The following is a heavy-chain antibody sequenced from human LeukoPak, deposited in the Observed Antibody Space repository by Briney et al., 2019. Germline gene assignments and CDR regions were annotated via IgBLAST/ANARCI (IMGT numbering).Heavy chain of an antibody. D-gene: IGHD2-8*02. CDR3: VADTGGSRY. CDR1: GFTFSSYW. J-gene: IGHJ4*02. CDR2: IKQDGNEK. Sequence: GGSLRLSCAASGFTFSSYWMSWVRHPPGKGLEWVANIKQDGNEKYYVDSAKGRFTISRDNAKNSLYLQMNSLRAEDTAVYYCVADTGGSRYWGQGTLVTVSS. V-gene: IGHV3-7*01.